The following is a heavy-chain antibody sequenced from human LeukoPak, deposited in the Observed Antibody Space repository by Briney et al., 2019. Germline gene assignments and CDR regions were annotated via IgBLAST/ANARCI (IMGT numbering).Heavy chain of an antibody. D-gene: IGHD5-12*01. CDR1: GFTFRSYD. J-gene: IGHJ4*02. V-gene: IGHV3-13*04. CDR3: AKEGDYIVATTVPDYYFDY. Sequence: GGSLRLPCAASGFTFRSYDMHWLRQATGKGLEWVSDIGTAGDTYYPGSVKGRFTISRENAKNSLYLQMNSLRAGDTAVYYCAKEGDYIVATTVPDYYFDYWGQGTLVTVSS. CDR2: IGTAGDT.